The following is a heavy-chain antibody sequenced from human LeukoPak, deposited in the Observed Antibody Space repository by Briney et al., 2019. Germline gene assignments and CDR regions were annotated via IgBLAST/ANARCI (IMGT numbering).Heavy chain of an antibody. Sequence: SETLSLTCAVSGGSISSGGYSWSWIRQPPGKGPEWIGYIYHSGSTYYNPSLKSRVTISVDRSKNQFSLKLSSVTAADTAVYYCARAKVATDTVCYWFDPWGQGTLVTVSS. CDR2: IYHSGST. CDR1: GGSISSGGYS. CDR3: ARAKVATDTVCYWFDP. D-gene: IGHD5-12*01. J-gene: IGHJ5*02. V-gene: IGHV4-30-2*01.